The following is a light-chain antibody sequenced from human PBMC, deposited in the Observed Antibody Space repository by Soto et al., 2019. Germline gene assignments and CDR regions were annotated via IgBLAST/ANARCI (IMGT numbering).Light chain of an antibody. V-gene: IGKV4-1*01. CDR3: QQYYTTPFT. CDR2: WAS. CDR1: QSVLYSSNNKNY. J-gene: IGKJ3*01. Sequence: DIVMTQSPDSLAVSLGERATINCKSSQSVLYSSNNKNYLAWYQQKPRQPPKLLIYWASTRESGVPDRFSGSGSGTDFTLTISSPQAEDVAVYYCQQYYTTPFTFGPGTKVDIK.